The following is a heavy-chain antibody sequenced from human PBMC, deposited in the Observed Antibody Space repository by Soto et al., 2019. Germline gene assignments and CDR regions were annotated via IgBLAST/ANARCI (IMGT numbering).Heavy chain of an antibody. CDR1: GFTFSSYG. V-gene: IGHV3-33*01. J-gene: IGHJ4*02. CDR2: IWYDGSNK. CDR3: ARDYYYDSSGYYLGYYFDY. D-gene: IGHD3-22*01. Sequence: QVQLVESGGGVVQPGRSLRLSCAASGFTFSSYGMHWVRQAPGKGLEWVAVIWYDGSNKYYADSVKGRFTISRDNSKNTLYLQMNSLRAEDTAVYYCARDYYYDSSGYYLGYYFDYWGQGTLVTVSS.